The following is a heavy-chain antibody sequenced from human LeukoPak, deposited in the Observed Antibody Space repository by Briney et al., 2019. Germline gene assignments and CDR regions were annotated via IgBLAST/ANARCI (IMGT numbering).Heavy chain of an antibody. Sequence: GGSLRLSCAASGFTFSDYYMTWIRQAPGKGLEWVSYISHSGGAIYYADSVKGRFTISRDNAKNSLYLQMNSLRADDTAVYYCARATSDYGSGSYEDAFDIWGQGTVVTVSS. CDR2: ISHSGGAI. D-gene: IGHD3-10*01. CDR1: GFTFSDYY. J-gene: IGHJ3*02. CDR3: ARATSDYGSGSYEDAFDI. V-gene: IGHV3-11*01.